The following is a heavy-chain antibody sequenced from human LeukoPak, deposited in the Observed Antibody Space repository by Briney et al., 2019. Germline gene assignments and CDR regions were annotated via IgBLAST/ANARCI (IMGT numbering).Heavy chain of an antibody. Sequence: GGSLRLSCAASGFTFNSYAMSWVRQAPGKGLEWVSSISSSSSYIYYADSVKGRFTISRDNAKNSLYLQMNSLRAEDTAVYYCARGRDGYNFDYWGQGTLVTVSS. V-gene: IGHV3-21*01. CDR3: ARGRDGYNFDY. D-gene: IGHD5-24*01. J-gene: IGHJ4*02. CDR2: ISSSSSYI. CDR1: GFTFNSYA.